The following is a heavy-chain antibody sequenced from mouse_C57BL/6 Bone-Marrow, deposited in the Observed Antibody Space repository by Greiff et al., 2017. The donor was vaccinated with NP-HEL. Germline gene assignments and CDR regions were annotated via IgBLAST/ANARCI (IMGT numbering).Heavy chain of an antibody. J-gene: IGHJ2*01. V-gene: IGHV1-52*01. Sequence: VKLMQPGAELVRPGSSVKLSCKASGYTFTSYWMHWVKQRPIQGLEWIGNIDPSDSETHYNQKFKDKATLTVDKSSSTAYMQLSSLTSEDSAVYYCAREGDYYGSSYTYWGQGTTLTVSS. CDR3: AREGDYYGSSYTY. CDR2: IDPSDSET. CDR1: GYTFTSYW. D-gene: IGHD1-1*01.